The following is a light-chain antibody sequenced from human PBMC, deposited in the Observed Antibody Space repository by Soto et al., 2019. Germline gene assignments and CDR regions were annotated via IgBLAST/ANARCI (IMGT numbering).Light chain of an antibody. J-gene: IGKJ4*01. CDR1: LVIDTY. CDR3: QKYDSAPFT. Sequence: DIRMTQSPSSLSASLGDRVTISCRASLVIDTYLAWFQQKPGKAPKLLIFGASSLQSGVPSRFTGSGSGTDFTLTISSFQSEDVATYYCQKYDSAPFTFGGGTKVEI. V-gene: IGKV1-27*01. CDR2: GAS.